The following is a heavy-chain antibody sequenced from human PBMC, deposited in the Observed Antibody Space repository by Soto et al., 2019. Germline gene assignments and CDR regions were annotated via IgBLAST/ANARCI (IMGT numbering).Heavy chain of an antibody. CDR1: GFIFSSYG. CDR3: AKGSTMVRGVPSSFDY. V-gene: IGHV3-30*18. CDR2: VSYDGTNK. J-gene: IGHJ4*02. Sequence: PGGSLRLSCGASGFIFSSYGMHWVRQAPGKGLEWVAIVSYDGTNKYYADSVKGRFTISRDNSKNTLYLQMNSLRAEDTAVYYCAKGSTMVRGVPSSFDYWGQGTLVTVSS. D-gene: IGHD3-10*01.